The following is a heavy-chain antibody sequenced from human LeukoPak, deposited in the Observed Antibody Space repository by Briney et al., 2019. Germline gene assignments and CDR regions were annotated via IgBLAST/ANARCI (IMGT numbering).Heavy chain of an antibody. Sequence: PSETLSLTCAVYGGPFGGNYWTWIRQPPGKGLEWLGEIYHSGSTNYNPTFKSRITISVDTSKNQFSLNLNSVTAADTALYFCARGKPAAGQIRFDYWGQGILVTVSS. D-gene: IGHD6-25*01. V-gene: IGHV4-34*01. CDR2: IYHSGST. CDR3: ARGKPAAGQIRFDY. CDR1: GGPFGGNY. J-gene: IGHJ4*02.